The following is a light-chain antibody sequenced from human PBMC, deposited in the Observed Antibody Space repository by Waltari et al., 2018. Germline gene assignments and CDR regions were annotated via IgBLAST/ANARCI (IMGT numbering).Light chain of an antibody. CDR3: QQFDIYPIT. J-gene: IGKJ4*01. V-gene: IGKV1-9*01. CDR1: QGIISS. Sequence: DIQLTQSPSFLSASVGDRVTITCRSSQGIISSLTWYQLKPGKAPMLLIYAASTFQAGVPSRFSASGSGTDFTLTISSLQPEDFAIYYCQQFDIYPITFGGGTKVEIK. CDR2: AAS.